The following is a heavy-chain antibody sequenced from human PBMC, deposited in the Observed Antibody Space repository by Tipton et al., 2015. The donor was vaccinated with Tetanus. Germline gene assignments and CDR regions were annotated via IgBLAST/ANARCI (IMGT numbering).Heavy chain of an antibody. CDR3: ARGGLTPYEKDY. J-gene: IGHJ4*02. CDR2: IYISGST. V-gene: IGHV4-4*07. Sequence: TLSLTCNVSGGSLSSRYWSWIRQTAGKRLEWIGRIYISGSTDYSPSLKTRVSMSVGTSKNQFSLKLSSVTAADTAVYYCARGGLTPYEKDYWGQGTLVTVSS. D-gene: IGHD3-3*01. CDR1: GGSLSSRY.